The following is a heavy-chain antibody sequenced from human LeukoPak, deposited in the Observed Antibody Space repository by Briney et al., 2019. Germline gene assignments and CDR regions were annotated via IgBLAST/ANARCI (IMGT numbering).Heavy chain of an antibody. J-gene: IGHJ6*03. CDR3: AKDGYGYQTIPYYYYYMDV. Sequence: KPGGSLRLSCAASGFTFSSYGMHWVRQAPRKGLEWVAVISYDGSNKYYADSVKGRFTISRDNSKNTLYLQMNSLRAEDTAVYYCAKDGYGYQTIPYYYYYMDVWGKGTTVTVSS. V-gene: IGHV3-30*18. CDR2: ISYDGSNK. D-gene: IGHD5-24*01. CDR1: GFTFSSYG.